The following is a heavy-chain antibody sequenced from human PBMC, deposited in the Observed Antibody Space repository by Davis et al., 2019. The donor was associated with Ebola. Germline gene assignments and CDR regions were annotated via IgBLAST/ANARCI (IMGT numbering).Heavy chain of an antibody. V-gene: IGHV4-39*01. Sequence: MPSETLSLTCAVSGGSISTNYWWSWVRQPPGKGLEWIGSIYYSGSTYYNPSLKSRVTISVDTSKNQFSLKLSSVTAADTAVYYCARQYSGYDSLDYWGQGTLVTVSS. CDR3: ARQYSGYDSLDY. CDR2: IYYSGST. D-gene: IGHD5-12*01. J-gene: IGHJ4*02. CDR1: GGSISTNYW.